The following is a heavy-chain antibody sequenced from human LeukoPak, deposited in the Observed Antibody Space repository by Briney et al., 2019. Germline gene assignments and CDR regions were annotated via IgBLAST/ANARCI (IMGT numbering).Heavy chain of an antibody. CDR1: GYTFTGYY. D-gene: IGHD2-2*02. V-gene: IGHV1-2*02. CDR2: INPNSGGT. Sequence: ASVKVSCKASGYTFTGYYMHWVRQAPGQGLEWMGWINPNSGGTNYAQKFQGRVTMTRDTSISTAYMELSRLRSDDTAVYYCARFCSSTSCYSLEAFDIWGQGTMVTVSS. J-gene: IGHJ3*02. CDR3: ARFCSSTSCYSLEAFDI.